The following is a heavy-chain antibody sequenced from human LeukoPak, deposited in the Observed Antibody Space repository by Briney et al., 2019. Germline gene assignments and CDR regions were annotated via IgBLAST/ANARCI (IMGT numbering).Heavy chain of an antibody. CDR2: ISAYNGNT. V-gene: IGHV1-18*04. D-gene: IGHD3-10*01. CDR1: GYTFTGYY. CDR3: ARGPEYYYGSRTRREPFDY. Sequence: GASVKVSCKASGYTFTGYYMHWVRQAPGQGLEWMGWISAYNGNTNYAQKLQGRVTMTTDTSTSTAYMELRSLRSDDTAVYNCARGPEYYYGSRTRREPFDYWGQGTLVTVSS. J-gene: IGHJ4*02.